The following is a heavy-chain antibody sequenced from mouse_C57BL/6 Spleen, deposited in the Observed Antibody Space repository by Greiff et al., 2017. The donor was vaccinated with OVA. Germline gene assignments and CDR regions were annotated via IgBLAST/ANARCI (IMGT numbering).Heavy chain of an antibody. D-gene: IGHD2-4*01. V-gene: IGHV1-15*01. CDR2: IDPETGGT. CDR3: TRSPPIYYDYGGGAMDY. CDR1: GYTFTDYE. J-gene: IGHJ4*01. Sequence: QVQLQQSGAELVRPGASVTLSCKASGYTFTDYEMHWVKQTPVHGLEWIGAIDPETGGTAYNQKFKGKAILTADKSSSTAYMELRSLTSEDSAVYYCTRSPPIYYDYGGGAMDYWGQGTSVTVSS.